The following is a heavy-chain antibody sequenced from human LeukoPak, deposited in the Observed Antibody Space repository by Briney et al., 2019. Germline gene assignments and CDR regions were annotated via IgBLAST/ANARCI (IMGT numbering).Heavy chain of an antibody. V-gene: IGHV3-53*01. Sequence: GGSLRLSCAASGFTVSTNFITSVRQAPRKWLEWVSVINTGASTYYADSVKGRFTISRDNSKNTVYLQMKSVRAEDTAVYYCAREDALDYWGQGMLVTVSS. CDR1: GFTVSTNF. CDR2: INTGAST. J-gene: IGHJ4*02. CDR3: AREDALDY. D-gene: IGHD2-8*01.